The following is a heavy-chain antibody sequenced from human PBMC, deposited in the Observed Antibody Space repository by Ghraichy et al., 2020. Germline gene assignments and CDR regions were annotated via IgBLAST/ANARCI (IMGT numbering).Heavy chain of an antibody. CDR3: ARLPLPRRAAVGDWYFDL. J-gene: IGHJ2*01. V-gene: IGHV3-48*01. CDR2: ITGSSITI. CDR1: GFSFSDYS. D-gene: IGHD6-13*01. Sequence: GGSLRLSCEGSGFSFSDYSMIWVRLTPRKALEWVSYITGSSITIFYTDSVKGRFTISRDNAKNSLYLQMNSLRAEDTAVYYCARLPLPRRAAVGDWYFDLWARGTLVPVSS.